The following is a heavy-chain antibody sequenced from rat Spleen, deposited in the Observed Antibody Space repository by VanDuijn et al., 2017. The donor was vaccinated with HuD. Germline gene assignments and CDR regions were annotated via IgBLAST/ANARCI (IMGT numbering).Heavy chain of an antibody. D-gene: IGHD1-4*01. J-gene: IGHJ3*01. V-gene: IGHV5-34*01. CDR2: IRSNSGTI. CDR3: ARVGTRVSRFAY. CDR1: GFTFSDYY. Sequence: EVQLVESNGGLVQPGRSLKLSCAASGFTFSDYYMAWVRQAPTKGLEWVAYIRSNSGTIHYADTVEGRFTISRDNAKNTLYLQLSSLRSEDTALYYCARVGTRVSRFAYWGQGTLVTVSS.